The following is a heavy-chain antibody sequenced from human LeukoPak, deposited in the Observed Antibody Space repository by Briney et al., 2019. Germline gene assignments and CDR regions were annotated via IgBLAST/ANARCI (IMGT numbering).Heavy chain of an antibody. CDR3: AVHLPGDYLDR. V-gene: IGHV1-8*01. CDR1: GYAFNIYD. Sequence: GASVKVSCKASGYAFNIYDINWVRQATGQGLDWMGWMNPDSGNTGFAQKFQGRVTMTRNTSITTAYMELSSLRFEDTAVYYCAVHLPGDYLDRWGQGTLVTVSS. CDR2: MNPDSGNT. J-gene: IGHJ4*02.